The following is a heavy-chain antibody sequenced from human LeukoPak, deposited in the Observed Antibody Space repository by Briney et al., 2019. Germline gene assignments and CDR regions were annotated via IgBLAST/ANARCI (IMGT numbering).Heavy chain of an antibody. J-gene: IGHJ6*02. CDR2: IYYSGST. CDR1: GGSISSYY. CDR3: ARVRTENYYYYDGMDV. V-gene: IGHV4-59*01. Sequence: SETLSLTCTVSGGSISSYYWSWIRQPPGKGLEWIGYIYYSGSTNYNPSLKSRVTISVDTSKNQFSLKLSSVTAADTAVYYCARVRTENYYYYDGMDVWGQGTTVTVSS.